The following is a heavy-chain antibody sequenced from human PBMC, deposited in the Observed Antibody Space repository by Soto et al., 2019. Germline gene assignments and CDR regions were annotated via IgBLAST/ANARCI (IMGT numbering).Heavy chain of an antibody. Sequence: QITLNESGPTVVRPTETLTLTCRFSGFSFTTSGVGVGWIRQSPGKAPEWLALMYWDDDKRYSASLKSRLTSTKDNSKNQVVLTVSDLDPTDTATYYCAHRVLRTVFGLVTTTAIYFDFWGQGNPVAVSS. D-gene: IGHD3-3*01. CDR1: GFSFTTSGVG. CDR2: MYWDDDK. J-gene: IGHJ4*02. CDR3: AHRVLRTVFGLVTTTAIYFDF. V-gene: IGHV2-5*02.